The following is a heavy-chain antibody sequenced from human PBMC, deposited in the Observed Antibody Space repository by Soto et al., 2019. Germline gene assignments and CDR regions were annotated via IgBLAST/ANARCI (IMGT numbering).Heavy chain of an antibody. CDR3: ARDMTRGIAAAGKSY. Sequence: SETLSLTCTVSGGSISSYYLSWIRQPPGKGLEWIGYIYYSGSTNYNPSLKSRVTISVDTSKNSLYLQMNSLRAEDTAVYYCARDMTRGIAAAGKSYWGQGTLVTVSS. CDR1: GGSISSYY. D-gene: IGHD6-13*01. J-gene: IGHJ4*02. V-gene: IGHV4-59*12. CDR2: IYYSGST.